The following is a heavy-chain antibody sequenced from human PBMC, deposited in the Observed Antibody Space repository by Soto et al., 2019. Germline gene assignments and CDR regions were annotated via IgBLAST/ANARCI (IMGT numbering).Heavy chain of an antibody. CDR2: IKQDGSEK. Sequence: GGSLRLSCAASGFTFSSYWMSWVRQAPGKGLEWVANIKQDGSEKYYVDSVKGRFTISRDNAKNSLYLQMNSLRAEDTAVYYCARVPPLGGVQFDYWGQGTLVTVSS. J-gene: IGHJ4*02. D-gene: IGHD2-8*01. CDR1: GFTFSSYW. CDR3: ARVPPLGGVQFDY. V-gene: IGHV3-7*01.